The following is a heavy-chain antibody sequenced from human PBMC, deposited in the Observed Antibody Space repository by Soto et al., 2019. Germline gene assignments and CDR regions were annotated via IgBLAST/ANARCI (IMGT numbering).Heavy chain of an antibody. CDR1: GFTFGDYA. D-gene: IGHD3-22*01. CDR3: TRDRHYDSSGYYSVYFDY. CDR2: IRSKAYGGTT. V-gene: IGHV3-49*03. Sequence: GGSLRLSCTASGFTFGDYAMSWFRQALGKGLEWVGFIRSKAYGGTTEYAASVKGRFTISRDDSKSIAYLQMNSLKTEDTAVYYRTRDRHYDSSGYYSVYFDYWGQGTLVTVSS. J-gene: IGHJ4*02.